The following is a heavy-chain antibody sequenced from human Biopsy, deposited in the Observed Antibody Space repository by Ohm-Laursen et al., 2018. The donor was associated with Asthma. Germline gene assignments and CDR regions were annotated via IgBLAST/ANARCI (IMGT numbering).Heavy chain of an antibody. CDR3: ARKAGSCISRTCYSLDF. D-gene: IGHD2-2*01. CDR2: INSVFGAT. J-gene: IGHJ4*02. Sequence: SSVKVSYKSLGGTFNTYVTGWVRQAPGQGLEWMGGINSVFGATTYPQKFQDRVTITADDSTSTVYMELSSLRSEDTAVYYCARKAGSCISRTCYSLDFWGQGTLVTVSS. CDR1: GGTFNTYV. V-gene: IGHV1-69*01.